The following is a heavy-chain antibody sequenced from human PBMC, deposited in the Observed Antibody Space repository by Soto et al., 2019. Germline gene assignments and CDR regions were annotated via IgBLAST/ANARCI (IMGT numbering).Heavy chain of an antibody. CDR2: IIPIFGTA. D-gene: IGHD5-18*01. Sequence: ASVKVSCKASGGTFSSYAISWVRQAPGQGLEWMGGIIPIFGTANYAQKFQGRVTITADESTSTAYMELSSLRSEDTAVYYCARVPSPLKEARGYSYGYVDYWGQGTLVTVSS. CDR1: GGTFSSYA. V-gene: IGHV1-69*13. CDR3: ARVPSPLKEARGYSYGYVDY. J-gene: IGHJ4*02.